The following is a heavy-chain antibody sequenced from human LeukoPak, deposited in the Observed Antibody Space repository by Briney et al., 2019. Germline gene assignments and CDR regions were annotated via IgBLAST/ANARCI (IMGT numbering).Heavy chain of an antibody. J-gene: IGHJ5*02. V-gene: IGHV1-46*01. Sequence: ASVMVSCKASGYTFTSYYMHWVRQAPGQGLEWMGIINPSGGSTSYAQKFQGRVTMTRDTSTSTVYMELSSLRSEDTAVYYCARDYYDSSGYYYLTPNWFDPWGQGTLVTVSS. CDR2: INPSGGST. D-gene: IGHD3-22*01. CDR1: GYTFTSYY. CDR3: ARDYYDSSGYYYLTPNWFDP.